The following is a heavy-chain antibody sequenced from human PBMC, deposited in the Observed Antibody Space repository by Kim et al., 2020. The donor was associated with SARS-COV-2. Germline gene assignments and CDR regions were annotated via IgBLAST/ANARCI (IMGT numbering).Heavy chain of an antibody. V-gene: IGHV3-23*01. CDR2: ISCDGGGK. J-gene: IGHJ2*01. CDR3: AKLSGLRV. CDR1: GFTFSSCA. D-gene: IGHD3-9*01. Sequence: GGSLRLSCAASGFTFSSCAMNWVRQAPGKGLEWVSVISCDGGGKNYADSVKGRFTISRDNSKNTLYLQMNSLRAEDTALYYCAKLSGLRVRGR.